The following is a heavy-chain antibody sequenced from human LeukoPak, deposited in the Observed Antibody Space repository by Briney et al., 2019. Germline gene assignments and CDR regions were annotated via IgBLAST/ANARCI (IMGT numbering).Heavy chain of an antibody. CDR3: ARDDIVVVPAANVGDY. CDR1: XXTFTGXY. J-gene: IGHJ4*02. Sequence: VXVSCKXXXXTFTGXYMHWVRQAPGQGLEWMGWINPNSGGTNYAQKFQGRVTMTRDTSISTAYMELSRLRSDDTAVYYCARDDIVVVPAANVGDYWGQGTLVTVSS. CDR2: INPNSGGT. V-gene: IGHV1-2*02. D-gene: IGHD2-2*01.